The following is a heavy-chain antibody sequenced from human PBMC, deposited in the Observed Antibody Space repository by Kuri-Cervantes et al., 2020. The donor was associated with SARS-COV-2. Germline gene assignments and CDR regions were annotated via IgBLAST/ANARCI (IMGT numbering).Heavy chain of an antibody. CDR2: ISSDGSNK. Sequence: GESLKISCAASGFTFSSYAMHWVRQAPGKGLEWVAVISSDGSNKYYADSVKGRFTISRDNSKNTLYLQMNSLRAEDTAVYYCARDWNPIVVVPAAMWQYYYYYGMDVWGQGTTVTVSS. D-gene: IGHD2-2*01. CDR1: GFTFSSYA. J-gene: IGHJ6*02. V-gene: IGHV3-30-3*01. CDR3: ARDWNPIVVVPAAMWQYYYYYGMDV.